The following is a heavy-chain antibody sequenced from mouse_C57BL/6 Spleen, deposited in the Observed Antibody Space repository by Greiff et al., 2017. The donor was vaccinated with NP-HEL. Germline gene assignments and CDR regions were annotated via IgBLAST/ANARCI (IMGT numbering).Heavy chain of an antibody. CDR3: ARWGQLRLLDY. V-gene: IGHV1-82*01. D-gene: IGHD3-2*02. J-gene: IGHJ4*01. Sequence: VQLQQSGPELVKPGASVKISCKASGYAFSSSWMNWVKQRPGKGLEWIGRIYPGDGDTNYNGKFKGKATLTADKSSSTAYMQLSSLTSEDSAVYFCARWGQLRLLDYWGQGTSVTVSS. CDR2: IYPGDGDT. CDR1: GYAFSSSW.